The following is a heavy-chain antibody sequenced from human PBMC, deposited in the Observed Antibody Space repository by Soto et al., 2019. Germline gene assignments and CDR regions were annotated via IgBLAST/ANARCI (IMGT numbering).Heavy chain of an antibody. CDR3: ASSPPKEAFDL. CDR1: GASISSCDHY. CDR2: IYYSGST. J-gene: IGHJ3*01. D-gene: IGHD6-6*01. Sequence: QGQLQESGPVVVRPSQTLSLTCTVSGASISSCDHYLTCIRQPPGKGLEWIGYIYYSGSTFYNPSLNSRVTMSIDMSKSQFSLNLRSVTAADTAVYYCASSPPKEAFDLWGQGTMVIVSS. V-gene: IGHV4-30-4*01.